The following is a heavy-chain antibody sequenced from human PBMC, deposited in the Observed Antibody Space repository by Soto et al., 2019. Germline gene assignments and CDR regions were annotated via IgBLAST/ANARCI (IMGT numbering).Heavy chain of an antibody. J-gene: IGHJ2*01. D-gene: IGHD4-17*01. CDR2: IWYDGTNK. CDR1: GFIFSSYG. CDR3: ARGPMTTVTTWGDWYFDL. Sequence: QVQLVESGGGVVQPGRSLRLSRATSGFIFSSYGMHWVRQGPGKGLEWVAVIWYDGTNKYYADSVNGRFTISRDDSKNTLYLQMNSLRAEDTAVYYCARGPMTTVTTWGDWYFDLWGRGTLVTVSS. V-gene: IGHV3-33*01.